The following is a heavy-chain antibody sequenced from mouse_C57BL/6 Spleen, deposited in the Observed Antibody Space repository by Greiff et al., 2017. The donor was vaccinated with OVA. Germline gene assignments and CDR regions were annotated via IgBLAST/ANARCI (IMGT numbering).Heavy chain of an antibody. J-gene: IGHJ2*01. CDR1: GINIKNTY. CDR2: IDPANGNT. D-gene: IGHD1-1*01. CDR3: ARHGSSLYYFDY. V-gene: IGHV14-3*01. Sequence: EVQRVESVAELVRPGASVKLSCTASGINIKNTYMHWVKQRPEQGLEWIGRIDPANGNTKYAPKFQGKATITADTSSNTAYLQLSSLTSEDTAIYYWARHGSSLYYFDYWGQGTTLTVSS.